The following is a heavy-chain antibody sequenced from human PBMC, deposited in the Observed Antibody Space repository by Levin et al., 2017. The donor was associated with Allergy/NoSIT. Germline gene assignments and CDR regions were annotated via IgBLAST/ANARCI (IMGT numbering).Heavy chain of an antibody. CDR2: IIPVFDKT. D-gene: IGHD3-10*01. V-gene: IGHV1-69*01. CDR1: GGTFSTLA. J-gene: IGHJ6*02. CDR3: ARNSPGRGNYYHYGMDV. Sequence: KISCQASGGTFSTLAFSWVRLAPGQGLDYMGGIIPVFDKTDYAQKFQGRVTITADESTRTVFMEVSSLRSDDTAVYYCARNSPGRGNYYHYGMDVWGQGTIVTVSS.